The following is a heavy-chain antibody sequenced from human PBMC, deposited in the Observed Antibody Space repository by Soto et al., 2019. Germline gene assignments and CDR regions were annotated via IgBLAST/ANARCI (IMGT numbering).Heavy chain of an antibody. J-gene: IGHJ4*02. V-gene: IGHV5-51*03. CDR3: ARGSSGFSDFN. CDR1: GYSFTTYW. D-gene: IGHD3-22*01. Sequence: EVQLVQSGAEVKKPGESLKISCKGSGYSFTTYWIGWVRQVSGKGLEWMGIIYPGDSDTRYSPSCQGQVTISADKSISAAYLQWSSLNVSDTAMAYCARGSSGFSDFNWGQGTLVLVSS. CDR2: IYPGDSDT.